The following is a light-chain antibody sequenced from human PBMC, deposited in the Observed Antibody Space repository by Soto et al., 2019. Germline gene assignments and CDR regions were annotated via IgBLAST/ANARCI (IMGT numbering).Light chain of an antibody. J-gene: IGKJ1*01. CDR3: QKYGSSPPK. CDR2: GAS. CDR1: QNIGTN. Sequence: EILMTQSPATLSVSPGEIAILSCSASQNIGTNLVWYQQKPGQAPRLLIYGASRRATGIPDRFSGSGSGTDFTLTISRLEPEDFAVYYCQKYGSSPPKFGQGTKVDIK. V-gene: IGKV3-20*01.